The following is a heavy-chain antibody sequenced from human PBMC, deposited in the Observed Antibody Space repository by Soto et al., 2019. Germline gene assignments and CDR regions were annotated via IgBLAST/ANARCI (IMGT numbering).Heavy chain of an antibody. CDR3: AKGGRAYCGGDCRYYFGY. Sequence: QVQLVESGGGVVQPGRSLRLSCAASRFTFSGYGMHWVRQAPGKGLEWVAVISYDGSNKFYADSVKGRFTISRDNSKNTLYLQMNSLRAEDTAVYYCAKGGRAYCGGDCRYYFGYWGQGTLVTVSS. CDR2: ISYDGSNK. V-gene: IGHV3-30*18. D-gene: IGHD2-21*02. CDR1: RFTFSGYG. J-gene: IGHJ4*02.